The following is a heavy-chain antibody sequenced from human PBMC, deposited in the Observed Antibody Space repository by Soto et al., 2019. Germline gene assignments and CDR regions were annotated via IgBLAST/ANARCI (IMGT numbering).Heavy chain of an antibody. CDR1: GGTFSSYA. J-gene: IGHJ5*02. CDR3: ARGLGIGSNWFDP. Sequence: ASVKVSCKASGGTFSSYAISWVRQAPGQGLEWMGWMNPNSGNTGYAQKFQGRVTMTRNTSISTAYMELSSLRSEDTAVYYCARGLGIGSNWFDPWGQGALVTVS. V-gene: IGHV1-8*02. CDR2: MNPNSGNT. D-gene: IGHD2-21*01.